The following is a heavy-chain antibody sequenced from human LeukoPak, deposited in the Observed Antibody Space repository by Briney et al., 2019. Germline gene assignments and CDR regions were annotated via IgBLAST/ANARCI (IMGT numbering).Heavy chain of an antibody. Sequence: ASVKVSCKASGYTFTGYYIHWVRQAPGQGLEWMGWLNPNGGTTNFAQKFQGRVTVTRDTSIRTAYMEVSRLRSDDTAVYYCARSVVTTTPNFDYWGQGTLVTVSS. CDR2: LNPNGGTT. CDR1: GYTFTGYY. V-gene: IGHV1-2*02. J-gene: IGHJ4*02. CDR3: ARSVVTTTPNFDY. D-gene: IGHD2-21*02.